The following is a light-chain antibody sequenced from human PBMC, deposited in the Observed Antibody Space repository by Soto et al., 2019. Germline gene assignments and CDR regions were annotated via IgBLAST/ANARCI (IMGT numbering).Light chain of an antibody. CDR2: GAS. Sequence: EKVMTQSPATLSMSPGERATLSCRVSQSVNSYLAWYQQKPAQAPRLLLYGASTRATGIPASFSGSGSGTEFTLAISSLQSVDFAVYYCQQYTSRPSWTVGQVTKVDI. J-gene: IGKJ1*01. CDR3: QQYTSRPSWT. V-gene: IGKV3-15*01. CDR1: QSVNSY.